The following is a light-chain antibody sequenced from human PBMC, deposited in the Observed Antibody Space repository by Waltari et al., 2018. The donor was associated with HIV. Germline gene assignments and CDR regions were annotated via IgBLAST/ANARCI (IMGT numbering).Light chain of an antibody. J-gene: IGKJ1*01. CDR3: QQYNNWPGT. CDR2: GAS. V-gene: IGKV3-15*01. Sequence: EIVMTQSPAILSVSPGERATLSCRASQSVKNNLAWYQQKPGQAPRILFYGASTRVTGIPARFSSSGSETEFTLTISSLQSEDFAVYYCQQYNNWPGTFGQGTKVEIE. CDR1: QSVKNN.